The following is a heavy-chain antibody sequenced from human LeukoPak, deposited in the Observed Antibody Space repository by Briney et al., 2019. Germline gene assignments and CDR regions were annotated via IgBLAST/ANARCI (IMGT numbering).Heavy chain of an antibody. CDR3: AKKVGLVSAPLYYFDL. D-gene: IGHD6-6*01. Sequence: GGSLRLSCAASGLTLSSYAMSWVRQAPGKGLGWVSATSGPGGSRDYADSVKGRFTISRDNSKNTLYLQMNSLRAEDTAIYYCAKKVGLVSAPLYYFDLWGQGTLVTVSS. V-gene: IGHV3-23*01. CDR1: GLTLSSYA. J-gene: IGHJ4*02. CDR2: TSGPGGSR.